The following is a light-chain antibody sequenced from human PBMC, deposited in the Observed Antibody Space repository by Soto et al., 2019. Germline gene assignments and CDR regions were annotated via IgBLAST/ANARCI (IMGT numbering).Light chain of an antibody. CDR3: QEYGSSPYT. CDR2: GAS. V-gene: IGKV3-20*01. J-gene: IGKJ2*01. Sequence: EIVLTQSPGTLSLSPGERATLSCRASQSVSSSYLAWYQQKPGQAPRLLIYGASSRATGIPDRFSGSGAGTEFTLNISRLGSEDFASYYCQEYGSSPYTFGQGTKLEIK. CDR1: QSVSSSY.